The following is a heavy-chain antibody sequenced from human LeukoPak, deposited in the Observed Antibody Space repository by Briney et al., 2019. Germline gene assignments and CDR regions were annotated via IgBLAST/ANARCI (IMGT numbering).Heavy chain of an antibody. CDR1: GGSISSSNW. D-gene: IGHD3-22*01. V-gene: IGHV4-4*02. Sequence: PSETLSLTCAVSGGSISSSNWWSWVRQPPGKGLEWIGEIYHSGSTNYNPSLKSRVTISVDKSKNQFSLKLSSVTAADTAVYYCASRMDSSGYYSLTYYYYGMDVWGQGTTVTVSS. CDR3: ASRMDSSGYYSLTYYYYGMDV. CDR2: IYHSGST. J-gene: IGHJ6*02.